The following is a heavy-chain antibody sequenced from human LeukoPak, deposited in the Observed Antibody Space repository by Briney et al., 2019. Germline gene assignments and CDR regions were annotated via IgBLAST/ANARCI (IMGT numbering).Heavy chain of an antibody. V-gene: IGHV3-30*04. J-gene: IGHJ5*02. CDR1: GFTFGAYS. Sequence: GALRLSCAASGFTFGAYSMHWVRQAPGKGLDWVAAIKHDGTSKYYADSVKGRTTISRDNSKNTLYLEMNSLRAEDTAVYHCVRIGLSYSYGSGFDPWGQGTLVIVSS. CDR2: IKHDGTSK. CDR3: VRIGLSYSYGSGFDP. D-gene: IGHD3-10*01.